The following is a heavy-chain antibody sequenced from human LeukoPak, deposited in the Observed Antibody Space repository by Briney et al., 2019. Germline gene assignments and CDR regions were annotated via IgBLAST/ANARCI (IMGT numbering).Heavy chain of an antibody. CDR2: INHSGST. J-gene: IGHJ5*02. CDR3: ARRKGGSSWPHNWFDP. V-gene: IGHV4-34*01. CDR1: GGSFSGYY. D-gene: IGHD6-13*01. Sequence: SVALSHTCAVYGGSFSGYYWSWIRQTPGKGLEWIGEINHSGSTNYNPSLKSRVTISVDTSKNQFSLKLSSVTAADTAVYYCARRKGGSSWPHNWFDPWGQGTLVTVSS.